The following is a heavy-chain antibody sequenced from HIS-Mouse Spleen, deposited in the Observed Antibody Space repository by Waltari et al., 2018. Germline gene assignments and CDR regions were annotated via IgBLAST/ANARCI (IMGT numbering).Heavy chain of an antibody. Sequence: QVQLVESGGGVVQPGRSLRLPCAASGFTFSTYAMPWVRQAPGKGLEWVAVISYDGSNKYYADSVKGRFTISRDNSKNTLYLQMNSLRAEDTAVYYCARDHRNNWAIRDWGQGTLVTVSS. CDR2: ISYDGSNK. D-gene: IGHD1-20*01. CDR3: ARDHRNNWAIRD. CDR1: GFTFSTYA. J-gene: IGHJ4*02. V-gene: IGHV3-30-3*01.